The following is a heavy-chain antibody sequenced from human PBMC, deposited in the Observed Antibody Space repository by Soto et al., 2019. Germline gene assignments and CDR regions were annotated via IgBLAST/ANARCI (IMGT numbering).Heavy chain of an antibody. CDR2: INHSGST. CDR3: ASFIVATIRFDY. CDR1: GGSFSGYY. D-gene: IGHD5-12*01. J-gene: IGHJ4*02. Sequence: SETLSLTCAVYGGSFSGYYWNWIRQPPGKGLEWIGEINHSGSTNYNPSLKSRVTISVDTSKNQFSLKLSSVTAADTAVYYCASFIVATIRFDYWGQGTLVTVSS. V-gene: IGHV4-34*01.